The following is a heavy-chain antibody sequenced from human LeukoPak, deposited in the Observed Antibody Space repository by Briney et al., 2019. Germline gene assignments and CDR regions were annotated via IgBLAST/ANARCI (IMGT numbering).Heavy chain of an antibody. D-gene: IGHD1-14*01. CDR2: IYYSGST. V-gene: IGHV4-59*01. Sequence: SETLSLTCTVSGGSISSYQWSWIRQPPGKGLEWIGYIYYSGSTNYNPSLKSRVTISVDTSKNQFSLRLSSVTAADTAVYYCARVPFVTPGFNYYYYYYYMDVWGKGTTVTVSS. J-gene: IGHJ6*03. CDR3: ARVPFVTPGFNYYYYYYYMDV. CDR1: GGSISSYQ.